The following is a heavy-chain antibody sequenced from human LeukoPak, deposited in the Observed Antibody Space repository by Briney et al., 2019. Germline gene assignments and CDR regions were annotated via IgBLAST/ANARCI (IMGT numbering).Heavy chain of an antibody. CDR3: AKGRYYYDSSDAFDI. Sequence: GGSLILTCAASGYTFSSYAMSWVRQAPGMGLEWVSAISGSDGSTYYADSVKGRFTISRDNSKNTLFLQMNSLRAEDTAVYYCAKGRYYYDSSDAFDIWGQGTMVTVSS. V-gene: IGHV3-23*01. CDR1: GYTFSSYA. J-gene: IGHJ3*02. CDR2: ISGSDGST. D-gene: IGHD3-22*01.